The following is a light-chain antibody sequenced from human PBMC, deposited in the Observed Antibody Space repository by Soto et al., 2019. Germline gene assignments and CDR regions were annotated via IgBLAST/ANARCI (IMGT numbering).Light chain of an antibody. CDR3: QLRNNWPPIFT. Sequence: EIVLTQSPATLSLSPGERATLSCRASQSLSGHLAWFQQKPGQPPRLLIYDASNRATGVPARFSGSGSGTDFTLTISSLEPEDFAVYFGQLRNNWPPIFTFGPGTKVDFK. CDR1: QSLSGH. J-gene: IGKJ3*01. CDR2: DAS. V-gene: IGKV3-11*01.